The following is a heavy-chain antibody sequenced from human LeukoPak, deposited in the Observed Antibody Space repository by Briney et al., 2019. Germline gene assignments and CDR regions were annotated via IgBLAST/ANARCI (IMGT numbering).Heavy chain of an antibody. Sequence: PGGSLRLSCAASGFTFSSYAMHWVRQAPGKGLEWVAVISYDGSNKYYADSVKGRFTISRDSSKNTLYLQMNSLRAEDTAVYYCAREGTSHIKYYFDYWGQGTLVTVSS. CDR2: ISYDGSNK. CDR1: GFTFSSYA. J-gene: IGHJ4*02. V-gene: IGHV3-30*14. CDR3: AREGTSHIKYYFDY. D-gene: IGHD3-10*01.